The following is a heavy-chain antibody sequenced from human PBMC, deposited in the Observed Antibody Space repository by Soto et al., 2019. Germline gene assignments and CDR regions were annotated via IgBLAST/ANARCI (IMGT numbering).Heavy chain of an antibody. V-gene: IGHV1-3*05. D-gene: IGHD6-19*01. J-gene: IGHJ4*02. CDR2: INAGNGNT. CDR1: GYTFTSYA. Sequence: QVQLVQAGAEEKKPGASVKVSCMASGYTFTSYAMHWVREAPGQRLEWMGWINAGNGNTKYTQKFQGRFTITRDSSASTDNMELSSLRSEDTSVYFCERSPGTAVADYWGEVTLVTVSS. CDR3: ERSPGTAVADY.